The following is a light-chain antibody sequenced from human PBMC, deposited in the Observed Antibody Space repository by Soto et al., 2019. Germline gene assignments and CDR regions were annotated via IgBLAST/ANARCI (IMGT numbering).Light chain of an antibody. CDR2: GAS. CDR3: QQYNNWWT. V-gene: IGKV3-15*01. J-gene: IGKJ1*01. Sequence: EIVMTQSPATLSVSPGERATLSCRASQSVSNNLAWYQKKPGQAPRLLIYGASTRATGIPARLSGSGSGTEFTLTISSLQSEDFAVYYCQQYNNWWTFGQGTRVEI. CDR1: QSVSNN.